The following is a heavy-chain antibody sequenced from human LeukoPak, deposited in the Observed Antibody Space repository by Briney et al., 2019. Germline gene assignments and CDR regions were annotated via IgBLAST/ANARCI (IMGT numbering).Heavy chain of an antibody. V-gene: IGHV5-51*01. CDR3: ARLSMPGGYYYGMDV. CDR2: IYPGDSDT. Sequence: GEPLKISCKGSGYSFTSYWIGWVRQMPGKGLEWMGIIYPGDSDTRYSPSFQGQVTISADKSISTAYLQWSSLKASDTAMYYCARLSMPGGYYYGMDVWGQGTTVTVSS. D-gene: IGHD2/OR15-2a*01. CDR1: GYSFTSYW. J-gene: IGHJ6*02.